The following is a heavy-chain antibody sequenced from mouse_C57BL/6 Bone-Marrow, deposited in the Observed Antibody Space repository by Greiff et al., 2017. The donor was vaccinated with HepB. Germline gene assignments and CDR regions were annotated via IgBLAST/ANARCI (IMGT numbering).Heavy chain of an antibody. D-gene: IGHD1-1*01. Sequence: EVQVVESGGGLVKPGGSLKLSCAASGFTFSDYGMHWVRQAPEKGLEWVAYISSGSSTIYYADTVKGRFTISRDNAKNTLFLQMTSLRSEDTAMYYCAREEGTVVSYWYFDVWGTGTTVTVSS. CDR1: GFTFSDYG. CDR3: AREEGTVVSYWYFDV. V-gene: IGHV5-17*01. J-gene: IGHJ1*03. CDR2: ISSGSSTI.